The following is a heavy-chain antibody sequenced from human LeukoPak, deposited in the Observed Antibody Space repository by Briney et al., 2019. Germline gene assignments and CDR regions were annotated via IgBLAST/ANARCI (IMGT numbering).Heavy chain of an antibody. CDR3: ARIFAYGSGSYYQFDY. D-gene: IGHD3-10*01. J-gene: IGHJ4*02. CDR1: GGSVSRDIYY. CDR2: VYYSGST. V-gene: IGHV4-61*01. Sequence: SETLALTCTVSGGSVSRDIYYWSWIREPPGKGLEWVGYVYYSGSTNCNSSLKSRVTISVDTSKNQFSLKLTSVTAADTAVYYCARIFAYGSGSYYQFDYWGQGTLVTVSS.